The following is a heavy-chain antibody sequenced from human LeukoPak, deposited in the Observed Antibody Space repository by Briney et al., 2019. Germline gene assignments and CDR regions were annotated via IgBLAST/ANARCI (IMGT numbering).Heavy chain of an antibody. D-gene: IGHD1-14*01. J-gene: IGHJ4*02. V-gene: IGHV3-30*02. CDR1: GFTFSSYS. Sequence: GGSLRLSCAASGFTFSSYSMNWVRQAPGKGLDWVALIRYDGNNKLYADSVKGRFTISRDNSKNTLYLHINSLRAEDTAVYYCVKDNPLDYWGQGTLVIVSS. CDR3: VKDNPLDY. CDR2: IRYDGNNK.